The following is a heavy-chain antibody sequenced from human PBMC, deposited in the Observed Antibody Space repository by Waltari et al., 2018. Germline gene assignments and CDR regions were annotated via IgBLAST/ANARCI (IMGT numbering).Heavy chain of an antibody. D-gene: IGHD5-12*01. CDR3: ASGVATIYFDS. CDR1: SDSINSYY. Sequence: HVQLQESGPGLVKPSDTLSLTCTVSSDSINSYYWNWIRQPPGNGLDWIGYIYYSGSANYNPSLKSRATISLDTSNNQFSLNLNSVTAADTAVYYCASGVATIYFDSWGQGTLVTVSS. J-gene: IGHJ4*02. CDR2: IYYSGSA. V-gene: IGHV4-59*07.